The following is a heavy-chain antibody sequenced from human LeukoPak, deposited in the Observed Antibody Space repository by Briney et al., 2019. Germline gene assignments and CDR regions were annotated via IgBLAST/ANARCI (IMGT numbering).Heavy chain of an antibody. CDR2: IYYSGST. V-gene: IGHV4-39*07. Sequence: SETLFLTCTVSGGSISSSSYYWGWIRQPPGKGLEWIGSIYYSGSTYYNPSLKSRVTISVDTSKNQFSLKLSSVTAADTAVYYCARVPYDSSGYYGGGFDYWGQGTLVTVSS. CDR3: ARVPYDSSGYYGGGFDY. D-gene: IGHD3-22*01. J-gene: IGHJ4*02. CDR1: GGSISSSSYY.